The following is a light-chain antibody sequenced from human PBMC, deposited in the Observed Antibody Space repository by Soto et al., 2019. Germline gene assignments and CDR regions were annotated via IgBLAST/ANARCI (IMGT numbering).Light chain of an antibody. J-gene: IGLJ2*01. CDR1: VLAKKY. V-gene: IGLV3-27*01. Sequence: SYELTQPSSVSVSPGQTARITCSGDVLAKKYARWFQQKPGQAPVQVIYKDRERPSGIPERFAGSSSGTTVTLTISGAQVEYEADYYCYSAADNNLVVFGGGTKLTVL. CDR3: YSAADNNLVV. CDR2: KDR.